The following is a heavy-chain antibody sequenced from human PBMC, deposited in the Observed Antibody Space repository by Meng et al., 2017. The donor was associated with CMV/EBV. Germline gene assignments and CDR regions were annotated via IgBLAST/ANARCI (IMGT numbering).Heavy chain of an antibody. D-gene: IGHD6-19*01. CDR2: ISSSSSTI. V-gene: IGHV3-48*04. CDR3: ARGSSTSRTIAVAGGDY. J-gene: IGHJ4*02. Sequence: GESLKISCAASGFTFSSYSMNWVRQAPGKGMEWVSYISSSSSTIYYADSVKGRFNISRDNAKNSLYLQMNSLRAEDTAVYYCARGSSTSRTIAVAGGDYWGQGTLVTVSS. CDR1: GFTFSSYS.